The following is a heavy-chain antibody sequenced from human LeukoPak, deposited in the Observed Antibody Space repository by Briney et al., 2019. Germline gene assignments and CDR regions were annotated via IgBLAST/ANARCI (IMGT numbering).Heavy chain of an antibody. V-gene: IGHV3-30*02. CDR2: IRYDGGNK. Sequence: GGSLRLSCAASGFTFSSYGTHWVRQAPGKGLEWVAFIRYDGGNKYYADSVKGRFTISRDNSKNTLYLQMNSLRGEDTAVYYCAKDAGMVRGVMYYYYMDVWGKGTTVTVSS. CDR1: GFTFSSYG. CDR3: AKDAGMVRGVMYYYYMDV. J-gene: IGHJ6*03. D-gene: IGHD3-10*01.